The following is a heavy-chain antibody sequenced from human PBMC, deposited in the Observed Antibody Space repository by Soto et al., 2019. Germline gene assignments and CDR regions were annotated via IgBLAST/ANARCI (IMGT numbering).Heavy chain of an antibody. J-gene: IGHJ6*02. CDR2: ISVYNGQT. D-gene: IGHD2-15*01. V-gene: IGHV1-18*01. Sequence: QVQLLQSGGEVKKPGASVKVSCQLSGDTFVNYGITWVRQAPGQGLEWVGWISVYNGQTDYAQKFHDRVTMTTDTSTSTAYMDLRSLRSDDTAIYYCARGAYCDGGSCYERYDYYGVDVWGQGTTVIVSS. CDR3: ARGAYCDGGSCYERYDYYGVDV. CDR1: GDTFVNYG.